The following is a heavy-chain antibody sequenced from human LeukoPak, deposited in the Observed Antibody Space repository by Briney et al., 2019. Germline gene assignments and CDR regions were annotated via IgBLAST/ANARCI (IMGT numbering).Heavy chain of an antibody. Sequence: PGVSLRLSCAASGFTDSSNYMSWVRQAPGKGLEWVSVIYSGGSTYYADSVKGRFTISRDNSKNTLYLQMNSLRAEDTAVYYCARVPSDYWGQGTLVTVSS. J-gene: IGHJ4*02. CDR3: ARVPSDY. CDR2: IYSGGST. CDR1: GFTDSSNY. V-gene: IGHV3-53*01.